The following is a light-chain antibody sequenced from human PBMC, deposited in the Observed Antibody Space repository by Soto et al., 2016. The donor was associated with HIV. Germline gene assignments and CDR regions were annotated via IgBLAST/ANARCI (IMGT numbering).Light chain of an antibody. J-gene: IGLJ1*01. CDR2: DDG. CDR1: NIGSKS. CDR3: QVWDSSSDQYYV. V-gene: IGLV3-21*03. Sequence: SYELTQPPSVSVAPGMTARITCGGNNIGSKSVHWYQQKPGQAPVLVVYDDGDRPSGIPERFSGSNSGNTATLTISRVEAGDEADYYCQVWDSSSDQYYVFGTGTQVTVL.